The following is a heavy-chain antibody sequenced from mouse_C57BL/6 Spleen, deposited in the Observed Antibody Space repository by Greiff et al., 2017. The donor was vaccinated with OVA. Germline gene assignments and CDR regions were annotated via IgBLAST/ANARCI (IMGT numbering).Heavy chain of an antibody. CDR2: IHPNSGST. CDR3: ARGRVTGAPFAY. J-gene: IGHJ3*01. D-gene: IGHD4-1*01. CDR1: GYTFTSYW. V-gene: IGHV1-64*01. Sequence: QVQLQQPGAELVKPGASVKLSCKASGYTFTSYWMHWVKQRPGQGLEWIGMIHPNSGSTNYNEKFKSKATLTVDKSSSTAYMQLSSLTSEDSAVYYCARGRVTGAPFAYWGQGTLVTVSA.